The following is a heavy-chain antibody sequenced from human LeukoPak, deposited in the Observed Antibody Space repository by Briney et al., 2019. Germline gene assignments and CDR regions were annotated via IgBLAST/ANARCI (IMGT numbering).Heavy chain of an antibody. CDR3: AKESPYGNNRLYYLDY. D-gene: IGHD4-11*01. CDR1: GLTFSSYA. Sequence: GGSLRLSCIASGLTFSSYAMSWVRQAPGKGPEWVSAISNNGAATYYADSVKGRFAISRDNSQSTVYLQLNSLRAEDTAIYYCAKESPYGNNRLYYLDYWGQGTLVTASS. CDR2: ISNNGAAT. J-gene: IGHJ4*02. V-gene: IGHV3-23*01.